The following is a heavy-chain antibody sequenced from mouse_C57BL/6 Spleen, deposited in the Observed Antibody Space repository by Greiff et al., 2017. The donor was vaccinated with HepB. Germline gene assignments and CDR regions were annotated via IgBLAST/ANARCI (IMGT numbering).Heavy chain of an antibody. CDR3: ARDHYAMDY. J-gene: IGHJ4*01. V-gene: IGHV3-6*01. CDR2: ISYDGSN. CDR1: GYSITSGYY. Sequence: EVQLQESGPGLVKPSQSLSLTCSVTGYSITSGYYWNWIRQFPGNKLEWMGYISYDGSNNYNPSLKNRISITRDTSKNQFFLKLNSVTTEDTATYYGARDHYAMDYWGQGTSVTVSS.